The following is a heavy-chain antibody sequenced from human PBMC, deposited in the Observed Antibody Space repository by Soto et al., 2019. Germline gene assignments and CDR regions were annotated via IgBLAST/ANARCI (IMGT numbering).Heavy chain of an antibody. CDR2: ISGGGGGT. Sequence: EVRLLESGGGLEQPGGSLRLSCVISGFTFDNYAMSWVRQAPGKGLRWVSAISGGGGGTYYADSVRAGFIISRDNSKNTVYMQVNDLRTEDTAVYYCAKDVHYDSSGGLDSWGQGTLVTVSS. J-gene: IGHJ4*02. CDR3: AKDVHYDSSGGLDS. D-gene: IGHD3-22*01. CDR1: GFTFDNYA. V-gene: IGHV3-23*01.